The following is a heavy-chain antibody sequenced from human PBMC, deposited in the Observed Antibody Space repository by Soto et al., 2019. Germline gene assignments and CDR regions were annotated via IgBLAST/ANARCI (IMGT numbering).Heavy chain of an antibody. V-gene: IGHV1-8*01. CDR2: MNPNSGNT. J-gene: IGHJ5*02. CDR1: GYTFTSYD. D-gene: IGHD2-15*01. Sequence: QVQLVQSGAEVKKPGASVKVSCKASGYTFTSYDINWVRQATGQGLEWMGWMNPNSGNTGYAQKFQGRVTMTRNTSISTAYMELSSLRSEDTAVYYCARGRTYCSGGSCYSLWFDPWGQGTLVTVSS. CDR3: ARGRTYCSGGSCYSLWFDP.